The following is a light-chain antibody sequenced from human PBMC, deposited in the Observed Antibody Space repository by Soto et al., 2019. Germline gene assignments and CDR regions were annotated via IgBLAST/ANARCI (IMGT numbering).Light chain of an antibody. CDR1: QGISSY. J-gene: IGKJ5*01. Sequence: DIQLTQTPSFQSASVGDRVTITCRASQGISSYLAWYQQKPGKAPKLLIYAASTLQSGVPSRFSGSGSGTEFTLTISSLQPEDFATYYCQQLNSYLLMTFGQGTRLEIK. V-gene: IGKV1-9*01. CDR3: QQLNSYLLMT. CDR2: AAS.